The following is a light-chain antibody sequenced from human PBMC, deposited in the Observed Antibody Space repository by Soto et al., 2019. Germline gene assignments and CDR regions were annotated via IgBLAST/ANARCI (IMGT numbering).Light chain of an antibody. V-gene: IGKV3-11*01. CDR2: DAY. J-gene: IGKJ2*01. CDR1: QSFRGL. Sequence: EVVLTQSPVTLSLSPGERATLSCRASQSFRGLLAWYQQKPGQAPRLLIYDAYNRATGIPPRFSGSGSGPDFTLTISSLEPEDSAVYYCQQYGWSPYTFGQGTKLEIK. CDR3: QQYGWSPYT.